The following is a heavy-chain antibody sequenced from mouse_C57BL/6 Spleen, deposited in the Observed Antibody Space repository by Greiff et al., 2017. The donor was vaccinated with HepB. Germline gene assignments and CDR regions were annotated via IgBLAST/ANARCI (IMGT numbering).Heavy chain of an antibody. J-gene: IGHJ2*01. Sequence: VQLQQPGAELVRPGSSVKLSCKASGYTFTSYWMHWVKQRPIQGLEWIGNIDPSDSETHYNQKFKDKATLTVDKSSSTAYMELRSLTSEDSAVYFCAREEIPTVGSGDYWGQGTTLTVSS. CDR3: AREEIPTVGSGDY. CDR1: GYTFTSYW. CDR2: IDPSDSET. D-gene: IGHD1-1*01. V-gene: IGHV1-52*01.